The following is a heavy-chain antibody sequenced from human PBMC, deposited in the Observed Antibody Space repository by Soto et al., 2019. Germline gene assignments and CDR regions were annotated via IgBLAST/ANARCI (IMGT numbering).Heavy chain of an antibody. CDR2: IYFSGST. CDR3: AREVPYFAY. CDR1: GGSISSYY. J-gene: IGHJ4*02. Sequence: SETLSLTCTVSGGSISSYYWSWIRQPPGKGLEWIGNIYFSGSTNYNPSLKSRVTISVDTSKNQFSLKLTSVTATDTAVYYCAREVPYFAYWGQGTLVTVSS. V-gene: IGHV4-59*01.